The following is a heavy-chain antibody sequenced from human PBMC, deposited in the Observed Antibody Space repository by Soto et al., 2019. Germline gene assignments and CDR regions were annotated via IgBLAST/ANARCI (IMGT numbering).Heavy chain of an antibody. V-gene: IGHV3-48*03. Sequence: VGSLRVSCAASGFTFSSYEMNWVRQAPGKGLEWVSYITGSGTTIYYADSVKGRFTISRDNAKNSLYLQMNSLRVEDTAVYYCARWDSSGSGYWGQGALVTVSS. D-gene: IGHD3-22*01. CDR3: ARWDSSGSGY. CDR1: GFTFSSYE. J-gene: IGHJ4*02. CDR2: ITGSGTTI.